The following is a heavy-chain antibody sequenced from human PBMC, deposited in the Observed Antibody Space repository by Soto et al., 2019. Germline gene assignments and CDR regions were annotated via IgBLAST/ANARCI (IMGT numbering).Heavy chain of an antibody. J-gene: IGHJ5*02. CDR3: ATLSGSWNWFDP. CDR1: GGSISSTDW. CDR2: ISHSGST. Sequence: QVQLPESGPGLVMPSGILSLTCAVSGGSISSTDWWTWVRQAPGKGLEWFGEISHSGSTNYNPSLKIRDDISVNKSSNQFCMNLRSVTAADTAVYYHATLSGSWNWFDPWGQGSLLTVSS. V-gene: IGHV4-4*02. D-gene: IGHD1-26*01.